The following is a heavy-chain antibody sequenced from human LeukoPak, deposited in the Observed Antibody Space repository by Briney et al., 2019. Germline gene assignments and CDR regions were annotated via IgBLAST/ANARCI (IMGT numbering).Heavy chain of an antibody. CDR3: TRGYSYGIDY. D-gene: IGHD5-18*01. J-gene: IGHJ4*02. CDR1: GYTFTVYN. CDR2: INPNTGGT. V-gene: IGHV1-2*06. Sequence: GASVKVSCTASGYTFTVYNLHWVRQAPGQGLEWVGRINPNTGGTNYAQEFQGRATMTRDTSISAAYMDLSGLTSDDTAIYYCTRGYSYGIDYWGQGTLVTVSS.